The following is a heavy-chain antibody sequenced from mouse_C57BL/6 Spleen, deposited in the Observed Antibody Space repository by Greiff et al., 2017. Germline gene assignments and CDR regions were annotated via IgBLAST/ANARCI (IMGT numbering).Heavy chain of an antibody. D-gene: IGHD2-4*01. CDR2: IRLKSDNYAT. CDR1: GFTFSNYW. V-gene: IGHV6-3*01. Sequence: DVKLVESGGGLVQPGGSMKLSCVASGFTFSNYWMNWVRQSPEKGLEWVAQIRLKSDNYATHYAESVKGRFTISRDDSKSSVYLQMNNLRAEDTRIYYCTHYDYVGFAYWGQGTLVTVSA. J-gene: IGHJ3*01. CDR3: THYDYVGFAY.